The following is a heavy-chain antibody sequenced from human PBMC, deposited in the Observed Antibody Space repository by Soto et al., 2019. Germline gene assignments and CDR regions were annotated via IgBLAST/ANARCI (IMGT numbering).Heavy chain of an antibody. CDR3: ATRITIFGVVIVEDAFDI. Sequence: SVNDSCNVSGYNLNEFSIHLVLKAQKKGLEWMGGFDPEDGETIYAQKFQGRVTMTEDTSTDTAYMELSSLRSEDTAVYYCATRITIFGVVIVEDAFDICGQGTMVTVSS. V-gene: IGHV1-24*01. CDR1: GYNLNEFS. J-gene: IGHJ3*02. CDR2: FDPEDGET. D-gene: IGHD3-3*01.